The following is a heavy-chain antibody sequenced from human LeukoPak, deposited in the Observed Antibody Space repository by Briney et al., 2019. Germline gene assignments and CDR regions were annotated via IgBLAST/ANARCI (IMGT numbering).Heavy chain of an antibody. CDR2: IKPDGSDR. J-gene: IGHJ4*02. Sequence: PGGSLRLSCEASGFSFSNYWMSWVRQAPGRGLEWVANIKPDGSDRRYMDPVNGRFTISRDNARNSLYLQMNYLRVEDTAVYYCASGHFDWLLGGQGALVTVSS. V-gene: IGHV3-7*01. CDR1: GFSFSNYW. D-gene: IGHD3-9*01. CDR3: ASGHFDWLL.